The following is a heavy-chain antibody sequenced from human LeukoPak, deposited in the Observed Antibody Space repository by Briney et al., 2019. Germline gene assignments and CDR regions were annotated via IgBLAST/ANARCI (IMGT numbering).Heavy chain of an antibody. Sequence: SETLSLTCTVSGGSISSGSYYWSWIRQPAGKGLEWIGRIYTSGSTNYNPSLKSRVTISVDTSKNQFSLKLSSVTAADMAVYYCASYSGSYYSAFDIWGQGTMVTVSS. J-gene: IGHJ3*02. D-gene: IGHD1-26*01. V-gene: IGHV4-61*02. CDR1: GGSISSGSYY. CDR3: ASYSGSYYSAFDI. CDR2: IYTSGST.